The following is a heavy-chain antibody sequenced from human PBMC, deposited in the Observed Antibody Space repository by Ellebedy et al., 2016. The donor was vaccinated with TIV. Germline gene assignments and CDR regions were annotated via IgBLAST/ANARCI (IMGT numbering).Heavy chain of an antibody. Sequence: MPSETLSLTCTVSGGSISSYYWSWIRQPPGKGLEWIGYISYSGSTNYNPSLKSRVTISVDTSKNQFSLRLNSMTAADTAVYYCARVVWQQPVSYTFDIWGQGTMVTVSS. CDR2: ISYSGST. D-gene: IGHD6-13*01. J-gene: IGHJ3*02. CDR3: ARVVWQQPVSYTFDI. V-gene: IGHV4-59*01. CDR1: GGSISSYY.